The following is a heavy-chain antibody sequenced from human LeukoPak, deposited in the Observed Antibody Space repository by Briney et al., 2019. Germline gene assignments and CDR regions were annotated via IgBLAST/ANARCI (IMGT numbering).Heavy chain of an antibody. CDR3: AKGNALRYFDWLFTFDY. CDR1: GFTFSSYA. V-gene: IGHV3-23*01. D-gene: IGHD3-9*01. CDR2: ISGSGGST. Sequence: PGGSLRLSCAASGFTFSSYAMSWVRQAPGKGLEWVSAISGSGGSTYYADSVKGRFTISRDNSKNPLYLQMNSLRAEDTAVYYCAKGNALRYFDWLFTFDYWGQGTLVTVSS. J-gene: IGHJ4*02.